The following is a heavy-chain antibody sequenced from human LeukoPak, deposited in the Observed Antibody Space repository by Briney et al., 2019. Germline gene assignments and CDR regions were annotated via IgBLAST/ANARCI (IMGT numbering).Heavy chain of an antibody. Sequence: PGGSLRLSCAASGFTFSSYAMSWVRQAPGKGLEWVSAISGSGGSTYYADSVKGRFTISRDNSKNTLYLQMNSLRAEDTAVYYCXXXXXVXXGYFDCMDVWGQGASVTVSS. J-gene: IGHJ6*02. CDR3: XXXXXVXXGYFDCMDV. CDR2: ISGSGGST. D-gene: IGHD3-22*01. CDR1: GFTFSSYA. V-gene: IGHV3-23*01.